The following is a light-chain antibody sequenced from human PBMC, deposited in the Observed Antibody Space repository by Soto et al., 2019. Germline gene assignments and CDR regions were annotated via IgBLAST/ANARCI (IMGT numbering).Light chain of an antibody. CDR1: SSDVGNYNL. Sequence: LTQPASGSGSPGQSITISCTGTSSDVGNYNLVSWYQQHPGKAPKLMIYEVSKRPSGVSSRFSGSKSGNTASLTISGLQAEDEADYYCYSYAGGDTYYVFGTGTKVTVL. J-gene: IGLJ1*01. CDR3: YSYAGGDTYYV. CDR2: EVS. V-gene: IGLV2-23*02.